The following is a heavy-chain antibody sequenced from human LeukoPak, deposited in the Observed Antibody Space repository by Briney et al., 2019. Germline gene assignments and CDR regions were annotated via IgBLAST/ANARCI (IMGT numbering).Heavy chain of an antibody. D-gene: IGHD3/OR15-3a*01. CDR3: ARGRGLVTPAEYLQH. V-gene: IGHV3-48*04. CDR1: GFTFSSYS. CDR2: ISSSSSTI. J-gene: IGHJ1*01. Sequence: GGSLRLSCAASGFTFSSYSMNWVRQAPGKGLEWVSYISSSSSTIYYADSVKGRFTISRDNAKNSLYLQMNSLRAEDTAVYYCARGRGLVTPAEYLQHWGQGTLVTVSS.